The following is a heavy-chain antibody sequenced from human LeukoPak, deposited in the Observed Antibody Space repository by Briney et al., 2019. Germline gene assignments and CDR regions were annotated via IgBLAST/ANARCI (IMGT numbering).Heavy chain of an antibody. CDR3: ARGGPFPSGSSSREYYLDY. D-gene: IGHD6-6*01. V-gene: IGHV1-18*01. Sequence: ASVKVSCKASGYDFINYGISWVRQAPGQGLEWMGWRSIYNGNTDYKLQGRVTMTTNTSTSTAYMEVRSRRSDDTAVYYCARGGPFPSGSSSREYYLDYWGQGTLVTVSS. J-gene: IGHJ4*02. CDR1: GYDFINYG. CDR2: RSIYNGNT.